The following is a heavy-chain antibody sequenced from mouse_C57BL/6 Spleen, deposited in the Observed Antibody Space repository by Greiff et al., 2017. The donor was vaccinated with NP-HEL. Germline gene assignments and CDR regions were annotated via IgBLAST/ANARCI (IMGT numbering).Heavy chain of an antibody. V-gene: IGHV1-66*01. CDR3: ARAGGPNDAMDY. CDR1: GYSFTSYY. D-gene: IGHD6-1*01. CDR2: IYPGSGNT. Sequence: VQVVESGPELVKPGASVKISCKASGYSFTSYYIHWVKQRPGQGLEWIGWIYPGSGNTKYNEKFKGKATLTADTSSSTAYMQLSSLTSEDSAVYYCARAGGPNDAMDYWGQGTSVTVSS. J-gene: IGHJ4*01.